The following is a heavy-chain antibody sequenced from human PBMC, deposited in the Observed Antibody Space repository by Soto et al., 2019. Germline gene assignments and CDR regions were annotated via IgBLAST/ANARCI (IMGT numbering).Heavy chain of an antibody. Sequence: SETLSLTCTVSGGSISSYYWSWIRQPPGKGLEWFGYIYYSGSTNYNPSLKSRVTISVDTSKNQFSLRLSSVTAADTAVYYCARISGLYYDSSGYHRTEYYYYGMDVWGQGTTVT. D-gene: IGHD3-22*01. V-gene: IGHV4-59*12. CDR1: GGSISSYY. CDR3: ARISGLYYDSSGYHRTEYYYYGMDV. J-gene: IGHJ6*01. CDR2: IYYSGST.